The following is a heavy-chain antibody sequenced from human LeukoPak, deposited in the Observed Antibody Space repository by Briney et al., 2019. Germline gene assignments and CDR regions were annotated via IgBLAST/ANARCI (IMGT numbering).Heavy chain of an antibody. Sequence: GGSLRLSCAASGFTFSDYWMHWVRQAPGKGLEWLSRIYNDGGRTSYADSVKGRFTISRDNGKNTLFLQLNSLRAEDTAVYYCARGSSGWYVDYWGQGTLVTVSS. D-gene: IGHD6-19*01. J-gene: IGHJ4*02. CDR1: GFTFSDYW. V-gene: IGHV3-74*01. CDR2: IYNDGGRT. CDR3: ARGSSGWYVDY.